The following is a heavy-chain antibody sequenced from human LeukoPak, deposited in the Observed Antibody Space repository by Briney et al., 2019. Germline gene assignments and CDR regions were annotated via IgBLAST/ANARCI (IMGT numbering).Heavy chain of an antibody. D-gene: IGHD1-26*01. CDR1: GGTFSSYG. CDR3: ARARASGSSPLH. V-gene: IGHV1-18*01. J-gene: IGHJ4*02. Sequence: ASVKVSCKASGGTFSSYGISWVRQAPGQGLEWMGWISAYNGNTNYAQKPQGRVTMTTDTSTSTAYMELRSLRSDDTAVYYCARARASGSSPLHWGQGTLVTVSS. CDR2: ISAYNGNT.